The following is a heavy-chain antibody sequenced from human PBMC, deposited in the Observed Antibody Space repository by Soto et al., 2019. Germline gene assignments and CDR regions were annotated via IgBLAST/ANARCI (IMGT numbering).Heavy chain of an antibody. D-gene: IGHD3-10*01. Sequence: EVQLLESGGALVQPGGSLRLSCAASGFTFSSYAMSWVRQPPGKGLGWVSTISGSGGSTYYADSVKGRFTISRDNSKNTLYLQMNSLRAEDTAVFYCAKDQGYFGSGARGMDVWGQGTTVTVSS. V-gene: IGHV3-23*01. CDR2: ISGSGGST. CDR1: GFTFSSYA. CDR3: AKDQGYFGSGARGMDV. J-gene: IGHJ6*02.